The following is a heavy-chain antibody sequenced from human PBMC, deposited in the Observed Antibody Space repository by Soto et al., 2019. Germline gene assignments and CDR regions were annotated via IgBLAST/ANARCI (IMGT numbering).Heavy chain of an antibody. D-gene: IGHD3-22*01. CDR2: IFPIFGTA. CDR3: ARCYYYDSSGYYPWFDP. J-gene: IGHJ5*02. CDR1: GGTFSSYA. Sequence: SVKVSCKASGGTFSSYAISWVRQAPGQGLEWMGGIFPIFGTANYAQKFQGRVTITADESTSTAYMELSSLRSEDTAVYYCARCYYYDSSGYYPWFDPWGQGTLVTVSS. V-gene: IGHV1-69*13.